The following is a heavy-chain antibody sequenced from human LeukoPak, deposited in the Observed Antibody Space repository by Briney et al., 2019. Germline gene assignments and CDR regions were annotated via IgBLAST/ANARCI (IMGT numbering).Heavy chain of an antibody. CDR1: GFTFDDYA. Sequence: PGGSLRLSCAASGFTFDDYAMHWVRQAPGKGLEWVSGISWDSGSVDSADSVKGRFTVSRDNSKNTLYLQMNSLRAEDMAVYYCANRYTSSTGGYYFDYWGQGTLVTVSS. D-gene: IGHD6-6*01. V-gene: IGHV3-9*03. J-gene: IGHJ4*02. CDR3: ANRYTSSTGGYYFDY. CDR2: ISWDSGSV.